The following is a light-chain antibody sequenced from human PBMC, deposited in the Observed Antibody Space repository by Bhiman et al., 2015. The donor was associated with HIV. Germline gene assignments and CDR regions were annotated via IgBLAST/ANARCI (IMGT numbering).Light chain of an antibody. V-gene: IGLV3-25*03. J-gene: IGLJ2*01. CDR2: KDS. Sequence: SYELTQPPSVSVAPGKTARITCGGNNIGSKSVHWYQQKPGQAPVLVIYKDSERPSGIPERFSGSSSGTTVTLTISGVQAEDEADYYCQSAGSSASYEVFGGGTKLTVL. CDR1: NIGSKS. CDR3: QSAGSSASYEV.